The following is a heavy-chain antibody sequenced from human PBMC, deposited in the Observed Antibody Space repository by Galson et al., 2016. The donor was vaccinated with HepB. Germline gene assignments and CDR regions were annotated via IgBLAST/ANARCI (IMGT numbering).Heavy chain of an antibody. CDR3: AKGDTYYDFWSGYYIDY. CDR2: ISYDGSNK. Sequence: SLRLSCAASGFTFSSYAMHWVRQAPGKGLEWVAVISYDGSNKYYADSVKGRFTISRDNSKNTMYLQMNSLIAEDTAVYYCAKGDTYYDFWSGYYIDYWGQGTLVTVSS. V-gene: IGHV3-30*04. CDR1: GFTFSSYA. D-gene: IGHD3-3*01. J-gene: IGHJ4*02.